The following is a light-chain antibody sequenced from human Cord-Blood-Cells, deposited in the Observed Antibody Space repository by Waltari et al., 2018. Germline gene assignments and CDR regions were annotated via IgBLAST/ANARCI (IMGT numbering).Light chain of an antibody. CDR2: AAS. CDR3: QQSYSTPFT. CDR1: QSISSY. V-gene: IGKV1-39*01. Sequence: DIEMTQTPSSLSASVLDRVTITCRASQSISSYLNWYQQKPGKAPKLLIYAASSLQSGVPSRFSGSGSGTDFTLTISSLQPEDFATYYCQQSYSTPFTFGPGTKVDIK. J-gene: IGKJ3*01.